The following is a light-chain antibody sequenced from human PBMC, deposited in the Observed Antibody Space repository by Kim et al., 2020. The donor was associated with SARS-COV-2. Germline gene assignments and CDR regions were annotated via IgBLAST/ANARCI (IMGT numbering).Light chain of an antibody. J-gene: IGKJ2*02. Sequence: LSVGESATLSCRASQSVNSIYLAWYQQIPGQAPRLLIYGASRRATGIPDRFSGSGSGTDFTLIISRLEPEDFAVYYCQQYGTSPCTFGQGTKLEI. CDR3: QQYGTSPCT. CDR2: GAS. CDR1: QSVNSIY. V-gene: IGKV3-20*01.